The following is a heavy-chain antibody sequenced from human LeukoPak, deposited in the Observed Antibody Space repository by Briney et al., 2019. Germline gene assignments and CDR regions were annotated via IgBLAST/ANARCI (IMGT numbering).Heavy chain of an antibody. D-gene: IGHD1-26*01. Sequence: PSETLSLTCTVSGGSISSGGYYWSWIRQPPGKGLEWIGEINHSGSANYNPSLKSRVTMSIDTSKNHFSLKLISVTAADTAVYYCREERRRTSGSYGMYDYYGMDVWGQGTTVTVSS. CDR3: REERRRTSGSYGMYDYYGMDV. V-gene: IGHV4-39*02. CDR1: GGSISSGGYY. CDR2: INHSGSA. J-gene: IGHJ6*02.